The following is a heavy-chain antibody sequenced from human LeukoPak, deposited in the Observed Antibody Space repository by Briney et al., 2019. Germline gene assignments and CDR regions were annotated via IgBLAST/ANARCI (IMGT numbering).Heavy chain of an antibody. Sequence: PGGSLRLSCAASGFTFSSYAMSWVRQAPGKGLEWVSAISGSGGGTYYADSVKGRFTISRDNSKNTLYLQMNSLRAEDTAVYYCAKDRGFYYDSSGYYYEEYYFDYWGQGTLVTVSS. D-gene: IGHD3-22*01. CDR1: GFTFSSYA. J-gene: IGHJ4*02. CDR2: ISGSGGGT. V-gene: IGHV3-23*01. CDR3: AKDRGFYYDSSGYYYEEYYFDY.